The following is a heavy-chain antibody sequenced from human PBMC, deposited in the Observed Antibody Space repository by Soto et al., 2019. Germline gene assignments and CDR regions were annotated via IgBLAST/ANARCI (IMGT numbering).Heavy chain of an antibody. CDR2: INSDGTST. D-gene: IGHD3-16*01. Sequence: PGGSLRLSCEASGFAFGNYWRHWVRQAPGKGLVWVSRINSDGTSTSYADSVKGRFTISRDNAKNTLYLQMNSLRAEDTAVYYCARGGAQILITFGGIIFFWGQGALVTVSS. CDR1: GFAFGNYW. CDR3: ARGGAQILITFGGIIFF. V-gene: IGHV3-74*01. J-gene: IGHJ4*02.